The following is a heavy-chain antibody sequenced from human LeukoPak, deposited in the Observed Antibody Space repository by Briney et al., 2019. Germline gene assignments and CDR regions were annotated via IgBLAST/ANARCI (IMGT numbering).Heavy chain of an antibody. CDR1: GDSVSSNGAT. CDR3: ASSISTATGFDS. Sequence: TLSLTCAISGDSVSSNGATWNWIRQSPSRGLEWLGRIYYRSKWSNDYAVSVKSRISINPDTSKNQFSLQLNSVTPEDTAVYYCASSISTATGFDSWGQGTLVTVSS. V-gene: IGHV6-1*01. D-gene: IGHD1-1*01. CDR2: IYYRSKWSN. J-gene: IGHJ4*02.